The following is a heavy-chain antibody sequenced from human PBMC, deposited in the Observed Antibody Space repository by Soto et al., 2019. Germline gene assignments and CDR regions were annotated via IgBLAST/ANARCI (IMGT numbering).Heavy chain of an antibody. J-gene: IGHJ4*02. D-gene: IGHD6-13*01. V-gene: IGHV1-3*01. CDR3: ARDNGPLSSSWYGELEY. CDR1: GYTFTSYA. Sequence: ASVKVSCKASGYTFTSYAMHWVSQAPGQMLEWMGWIIAGNGNTKYSQKFQGRVTITRDTSASTAYMELSSLRSEDTAVYYCARDNGPLSSSWYGELEYWGQGTMVTVSS. CDR2: IIAGNGNT.